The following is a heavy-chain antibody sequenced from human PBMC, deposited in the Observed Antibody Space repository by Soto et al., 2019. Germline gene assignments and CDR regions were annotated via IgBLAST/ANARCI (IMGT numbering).Heavy chain of an antibody. J-gene: IGHJ5*02. D-gene: IGHD3-16*01. CDR1: GGFRSESY. V-gene: IGHV4-34*01. Sequence: EPLSHTCADYGGFRSESYWTWIRQPPGKGLEWIGEINHVGGTNYNPSLKSRVTMSVDTSQNQFSLRLISVTAADTAMYFCVRIRYQLPSSVLWLDPWGQGTPVPSPQ. CDR3: VRIRYQLPSSVLWLDP. CDR2: INHVGGT.